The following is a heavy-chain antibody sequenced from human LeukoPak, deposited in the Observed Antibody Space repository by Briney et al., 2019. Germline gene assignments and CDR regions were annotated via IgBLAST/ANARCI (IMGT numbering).Heavy chain of an antibody. CDR1: GGSFSGYY. Sequence: SETLSLTCAVYGGSFSGYYWSWIRQPPGEGLEWIGEINHSGSTNYNPSLKSRVTISVDTSKNQFSLKLSSVTAADTAVYYCARRVKLRTGYTGFDYWGQGTLVTVFS. V-gene: IGHV4-34*01. J-gene: IGHJ4*02. CDR2: INHSGST. CDR3: ARRVKLRTGYTGFDY. D-gene: IGHD3/OR15-3a*01.